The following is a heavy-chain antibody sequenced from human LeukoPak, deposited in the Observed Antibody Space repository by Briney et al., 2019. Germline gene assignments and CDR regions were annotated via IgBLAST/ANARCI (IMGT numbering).Heavy chain of an antibody. V-gene: IGHV3-23*01. Sequence: GGSLRLSCAVSGITLSNYAMSWVRQASGKGLEWVAGISGSGGGTNYADSVKGRFTISRDTPKNTLYLQMNNLRADDTAVYFCAKRGVVIRVILVGFHKEAYYFDSWGQGALVTVSS. D-gene: IGHD3-22*01. CDR1: GITLSNYA. CDR2: ISGSGGGT. J-gene: IGHJ4*02. CDR3: AKRGVVIRVILVGFHKEAYYFDS.